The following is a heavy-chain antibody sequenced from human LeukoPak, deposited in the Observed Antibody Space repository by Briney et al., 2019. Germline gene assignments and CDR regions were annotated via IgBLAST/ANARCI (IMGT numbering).Heavy chain of an antibody. J-gene: IGHJ6*02. CDR2: IYYGGST. Sequence: SETLSLTCTVSGGSISSYYWSWIRQPPGKGLEWIGYIYYGGSTNYNPSLKSRVTISVDTSKNQFSLKLSSVTAADTAVYYCARQDPGYSYGDYYYYGMDVWGQGTTVTFSS. D-gene: IGHD5-18*01. CDR1: GGSISSYY. CDR3: ARQDPGYSYGDYYYYGMDV. V-gene: IGHV4-59*08.